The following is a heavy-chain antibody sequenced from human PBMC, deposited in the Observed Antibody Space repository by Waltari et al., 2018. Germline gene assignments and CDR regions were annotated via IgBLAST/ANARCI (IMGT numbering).Heavy chain of an antibody. J-gene: IGHJ4*02. V-gene: IGHV3-7*01. Sequence: EVQLVESGGGLVQPGGSLRLSCVASGFDFHGYWMGWFRQAPGKSLEWGANINDDGTKEFYVESLKGRVTSSRDNAKNSVYLQTTSLRAEDTALYYCARSGLVSAFDYWGQGSLVTVAS. CDR2: INDDGTKE. CDR3: ARSGLVSAFDY. CDR1: GFDFHGYW. D-gene: IGHD3-9*01.